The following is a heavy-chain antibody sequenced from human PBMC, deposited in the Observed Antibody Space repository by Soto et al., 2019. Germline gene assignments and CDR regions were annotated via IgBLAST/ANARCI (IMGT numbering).Heavy chain of an antibody. Sequence: QVQLVESGGGAVQPGRSLTLSCAPSGFTLSSHSMHWVRQAPGKGLEWVAVISYDGSIQYYAASVKGRFTISRDISKNTLYVEMHSLRPEDTGVYYCARGPFQGRELLFDYWGQGTLVTVSS. CDR2: ISYDGSIQ. V-gene: IGHV3-30*04. D-gene: IGHD1-7*01. J-gene: IGHJ4*02. CDR3: ARGPFQGRELLFDY. CDR1: GFTLSSHS.